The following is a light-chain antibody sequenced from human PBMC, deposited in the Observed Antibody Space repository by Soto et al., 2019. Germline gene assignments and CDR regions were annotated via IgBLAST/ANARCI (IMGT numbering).Light chain of an antibody. CDR1: QSVSSSY. CDR2: GTS. CDR3: QQYGSSSWT. J-gene: IGKJ1*01. V-gene: IGKV3-20*01. Sequence: ESAVTQYPGTLSLSPGERATLSCRASQSVSSSYLAWYQQKPGQAPRLLIYGTSSRATAIPDRFSGSGSGTDFTLTISRLEPEDFAVYYCQQYGSSSWTFGQGTKVEIK.